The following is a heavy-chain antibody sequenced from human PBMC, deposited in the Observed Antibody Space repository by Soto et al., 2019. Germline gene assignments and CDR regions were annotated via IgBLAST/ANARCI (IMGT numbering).Heavy chain of an antibody. V-gene: IGHV4-28*01. CDR1: GHSIWSNTW. CDR3: ARSGENDVYYYMDF. CDR2: VHHSGTT. D-gene: IGHD1-1*01. J-gene: IGHJ6*02. Sequence: SETLSLTCAASGHSIWSNTWWGWIRQPPGKGLEWIGYVHHSGTTFYNASLQNRITMSVDMSNNQVSLNLRSVTAADTAVYFCARSGENDVYYYMDFWGQGTTVTVSS.